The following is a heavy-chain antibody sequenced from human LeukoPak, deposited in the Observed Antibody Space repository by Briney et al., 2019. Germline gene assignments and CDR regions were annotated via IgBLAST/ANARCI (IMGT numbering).Heavy chain of an antibody. Sequence: GGSLRLSCAASGFTFSSYGMHWVRQAPGKGLEWVAVISYDGSNKYYADSVKGRFTISRDNSKNTLYLQMNSLRAEDTAVYYCARARRKDHTAAIRGGSCPADYWGQGTLVTVSS. J-gene: IGHJ4*02. CDR2: ISYDGSNK. V-gene: IGHV3-30*03. CDR3: ARARRKDHTAAIRGGSCPADY. D-gene: IGHD2-15*01. CDR1: GFTFSSYG.